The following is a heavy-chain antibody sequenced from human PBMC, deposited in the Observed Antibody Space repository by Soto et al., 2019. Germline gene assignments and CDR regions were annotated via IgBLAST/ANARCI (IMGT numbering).Heavy chain of an antibody. J-gene: IGHJ6*02. Sequence: PGGSLRLSCAATGFTFSTDVIRWVRQAPGKGLECVSTITGGGETTYYADSVKGRFTISRDNSRNTVYLQMNSLRVEDTAIYYCARRSSSSAWYGMYVWGQGTTVTVSS. D-gene: IGHD6-19*01. CDR2: ITGGGETT. CDR1: GFTFSTDV. CDR3: ARRSSSSAWYGMYV. V-gene: IGHV3-23*01.